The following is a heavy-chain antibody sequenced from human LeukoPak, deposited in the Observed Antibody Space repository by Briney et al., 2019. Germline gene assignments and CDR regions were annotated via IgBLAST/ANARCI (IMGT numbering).Heavy chain of an antibody. CDR3: ARGGTTHQDY. Sequence: GGSLRLSCAASGFTFSSYWMHWVRQAPGKGLVWVSRISIDGRSSSYADSVKGRLTMSRDNAKNTLYLQMNSLRAEDTAVYYCARGGTTHQDYWGRGTLVTVSS. CDR2: ISIDGRSS. CDR1: GFTFSSYW. V-gene: IGHV3-74*01. J-gene: IGHJ4*02. D-gene: IGHD4-11*01.